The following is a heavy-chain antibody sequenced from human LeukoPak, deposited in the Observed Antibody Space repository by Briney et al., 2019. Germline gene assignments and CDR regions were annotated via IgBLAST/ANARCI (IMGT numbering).Heavy chain of an antibody. Sequence: SGPALVNPTQTLTLTCTFSGFSLSTSGMCVSWIRQPPGKALEWLARIDWDNDKYYSTSLKTRLTIPKDTSKNQVVLTMTNMDPVDTATYYCARIRKSGSGWYYFDYWGQGTLVTVSS. J-gene: IGHJ4*02. CDR1: GFSLSTSGMC. CDR2: IDWDNDK. V-gene: IGHV2-70*11. CDR3: ARIRKSGSGWYYFDY. D-gene: IGHD6-19*01.